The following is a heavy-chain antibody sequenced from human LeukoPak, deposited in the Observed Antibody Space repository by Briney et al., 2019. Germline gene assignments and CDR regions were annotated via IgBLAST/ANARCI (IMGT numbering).Heavy chain of an antibody. D-gene: IGHD2-2*01. J-gene: IGHJ4*02. Sequence: SETLSLTCTVSGGSISSSSYYWGWIRQPPGKGLEWIGSIYYSGSTYYNPSLKSRVTISVDTSKNQFSLKLSSVTAADTAVYYCARHRGYCSSTSCSIRKYYFDYWGQGTLDTVSS. CDR1: GGSISSSSYY. CDR2: IYYSGST. V-gene: IGHV4-39*01. CDR3: ARHRGYCSSTSCSIRKYYFDY.